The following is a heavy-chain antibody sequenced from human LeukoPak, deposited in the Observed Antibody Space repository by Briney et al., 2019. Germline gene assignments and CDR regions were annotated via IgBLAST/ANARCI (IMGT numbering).Heavy chain of an antibody. D-gene: IGHD3-9*01. CDR1: GGSFSGYY. V-gene: IGHV4-59*01. Sequence: SETPSLTCAVYGGSFSGYYWSWIRQPPGKGLEWIGYIYYSGSTNYNPSLKSRVTISVDTSKNQFSLKLSSVTAADTAVYYCAREGRYFDWLRYYYYYMDVWGKGTTVTVSS. J-gene: IGHJ6*03. CDR3: AREGRYFDWLRYYYYYMDV. CDR2: IYYSGST.